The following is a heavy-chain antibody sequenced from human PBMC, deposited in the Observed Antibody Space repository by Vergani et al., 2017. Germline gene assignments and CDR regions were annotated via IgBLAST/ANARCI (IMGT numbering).Heavy chain of an antibody. CDR2: IIPIFGTA. Sequence: QVQLVQSGAEVKTPGSSVKVSCKASGGTFSSYAISWVRQAPGQGLEWMGGIIPIFGTANYAQKFQGRVTITADESTGTAYMELSSLRSEDTAVYYCAREGGAVVTPMPYYYYYKDVWVKGTTVTVSS. D-gene: IGHD4-23*01. CDR1: GGTFSSYA. V-gene: IGHV1-69*01. J-gene: IGHJ6*03. CDR3: AREGGAVVTPMPYYYYYKDV.